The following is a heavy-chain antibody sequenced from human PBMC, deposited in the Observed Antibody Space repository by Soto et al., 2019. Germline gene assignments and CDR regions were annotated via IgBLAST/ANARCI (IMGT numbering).Heavy chain of an antibody. CDR2: ISAYNGNT. J-gene: IGHJ5*02. CDR3: ARISPYSYDGSGRSRFEP. Sequence: QVQLVQSGAEVKKPGASVKVSCKASGYTFTSYGISWVRQAPGQGLEWMGWISAYNGNTNYAQKLQGRVTMTTDTSRSTAYMEHRSLRSDATALYYCARISPYSYDGSGRSRFEPWGQGTLVTVSS. D-gene: IGHD3-22*01. V-gene: IGHV1-18*01. CDR1: GYTFTSYG.